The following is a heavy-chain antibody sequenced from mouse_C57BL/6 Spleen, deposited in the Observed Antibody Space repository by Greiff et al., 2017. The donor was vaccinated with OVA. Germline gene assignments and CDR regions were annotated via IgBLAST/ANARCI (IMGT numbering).Heavy chain of an antibody. CDR1: GSTFTDSY. V-gene: IGHV1-19*01. J-gene: IGHJ2*01. CDR2: INPYNGGI. CDR3: ARKGEENFDY. Sequence: VQLQQSGPVLVKPGASVKISCKASGSTFTDSYMNWVKQSHGKSLAWIGVINPYNGGIGYNQKFKGKATLPVDKSSSTAYMELNSLTSEDSAVYYCARKGEENFDYWGQGTTLTVSS.